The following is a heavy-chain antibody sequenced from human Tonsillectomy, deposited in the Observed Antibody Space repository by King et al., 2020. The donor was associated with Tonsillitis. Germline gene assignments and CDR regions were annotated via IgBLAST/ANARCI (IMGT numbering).Heavy chain of an antibody. CDR3: SRGSRLGIYYFDY. D-gene: IGHD3-22*01. CDR1: GGSISSSSYY. CDR2: IYYSGST. Sequence: QLQESGPGLVKPSETLSLTCTVSGGSISSSSYYWGWIRQPPGKGLEWIGSIYYSGSTYYNPSLNSRVTMSVDKSNNQLSLKLSSVTAADTAVYYCSRGSRLGIYYFDYWGQGTLVTVSS. J-gene: IGHJ4*02. V-gene: IGHV4-39*01.